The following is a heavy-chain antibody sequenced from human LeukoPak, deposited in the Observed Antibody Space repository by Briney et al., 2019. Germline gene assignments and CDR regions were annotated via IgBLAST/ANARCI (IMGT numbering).Heavy chain of an antibody. Sequence: ASETLSLTCTVSGGSISSGDYYWSWIRQPPGKGLEWIGSIYYSGSTYYNPSLKSRVTISVDTSKNQFSLKLSSVTAADTAVYYCARLGSDYYDSSGYYSDYWGQGTLVTVSS. V-gene: IGHV4-39*01. CDR1: GGSISSGDYY. J-gene: IGHJ4*02. D-gene: IGHD3-22*01. CDR3: ARLGSDYYDSSGYYSDY. CDR2: IYYSGST.